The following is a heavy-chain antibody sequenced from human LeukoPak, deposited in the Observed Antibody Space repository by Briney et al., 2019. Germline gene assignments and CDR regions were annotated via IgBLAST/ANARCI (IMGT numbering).Heavy chain of an antibody. V-gene: IGHV1-18*04. CDR3: ARDRPLNTAVAGTISYYYYGMDV. CDR2: ISAYNGNT. CDR1: GYTFTRYG. D-gene: IGHD6-19*01. Sequence: AGSVTASCTASGYTFTRYGISGVRQAPGQGLEWMGWISAYNGNTNYAQKLQGRVTMTTDTSTSTAYMELRSLRSDNTAVYYCARDRPLNTAVAGTISYYYYGMDVWGKGTTVTVSS. J-gene: IGHJ6*04.